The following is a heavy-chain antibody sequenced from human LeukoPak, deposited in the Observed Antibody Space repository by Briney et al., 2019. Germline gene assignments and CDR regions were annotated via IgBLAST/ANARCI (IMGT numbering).Heavy chain of an antibody. Sequence: PSETLSLTCTVSGGSISSYYWSWIRQPPGKGLEWIGYIYYSGSTNYNPSLKSRVTISVDTSKNQFSLKLSSVTAADSAVYYCARSGSRVVGMDVWGQGTTVTVSS. CDR1: GGSISSYY. J-gene: IGHJ6*02. CDR2: IYYSGST. CDR3: ARSGSRVVGMDV. V-gene: IGHV4-59*01. D-gene: IGHD1-26*01.